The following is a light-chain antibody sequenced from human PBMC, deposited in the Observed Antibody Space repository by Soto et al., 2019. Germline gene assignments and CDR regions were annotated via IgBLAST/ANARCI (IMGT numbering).Light chain of an antibody. CDR1: SSDVGSYNL. J-gene: IGLJ1*01. Sequence: QSVLTQPASVSGSPGQSITISCTGTSSDVGSYNLVSWYQQYPGKAPKLVIYEVIKRPSGVSNRFSGSKSGNTASLPISGLQAEDEADYYCCSYAGSTSVFGTGTKVTVL. CDR3: CSYAGSTSV. V-gene: IGLV2-23*02. CDR2: EVI.